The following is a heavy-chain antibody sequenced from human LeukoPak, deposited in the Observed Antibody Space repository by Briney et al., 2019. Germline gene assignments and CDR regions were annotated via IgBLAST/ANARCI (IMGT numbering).Heavy chain of an antibody. CDR3: ASGRRITMIVVVISGAFDI. CDR2: INHSGST. Sequence: PSETLSLTCAVYGGSFSGYYWSWIRQPPGKGLEWIGEINHSGSTNYNPSLKSRVTISVDTSKNQFSLKLSSVTAADTAVYYCASGRRITMIVVVISGAFDIWGQGTMVTVSS. V-gene: IGHV4-34*01. D-gene: IGHD3-22*01. J-gene: IGHJ3*02. CDR1: GGSFSGYY.